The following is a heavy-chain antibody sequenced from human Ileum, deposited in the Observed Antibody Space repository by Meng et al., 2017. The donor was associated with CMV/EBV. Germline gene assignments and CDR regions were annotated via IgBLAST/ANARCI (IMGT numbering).Heavy chain of an antibody. D-gene: IGHD3-3*01. J-gene: IGHJ6*02. CDR2: IYFSGSV. V-gene: IGHV4-39*07. CDR3: ARAPAYQSYWSGSSSDYHMDV. CDR1: GGSISTYY. Sequence: SETLSLTCTVSGGSISTYYWGWIRQPPGKGLEWIASIYFSGSVFYSPSLKSRVTISADTSKNQFSLRLRSVTTADAAVYYCARAPAYQSYWSGSSSDYHMDVWGQGTTVTVSS.